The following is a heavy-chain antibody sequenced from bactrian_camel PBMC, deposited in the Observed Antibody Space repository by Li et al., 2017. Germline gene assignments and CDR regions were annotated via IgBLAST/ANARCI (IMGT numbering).Heavy chain of an antibody. V-gene: IGHV3S6*01. CDR1: GITFSRHD. CDR3: ASRTSYCRTSDWRLRAGYGS. J-gene: IGHJ4*01. D-gene: IGHD1*01. CDR2: ITSLPSLFRAA. Sequence: QVQLVESGGGLVQPGESLRLSCVASGITFSRHDMSWVRQAPGKEVEWVAGITSLPSLFRAASYADSVKGRFTISRDNAKNTIHLEMNSLKPEDTGVYYCASRTSYCRTSDWRLRAGYGSWGQGTQVTVS.